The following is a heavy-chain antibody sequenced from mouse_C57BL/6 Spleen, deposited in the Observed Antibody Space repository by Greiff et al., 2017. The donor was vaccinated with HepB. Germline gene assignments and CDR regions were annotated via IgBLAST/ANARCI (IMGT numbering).Heavy chain of an antibody. CDR3: VRDGGYGSSYAMDY. CDR2: IRSKSSNYAT. Sequence: EVQLVESGGGLVQPKGSLKLSCAASGFTFNTYAMHWVRQAPGKGLEWVARIRSKSSNYATYYADSVKDRFTISRDDSQSMLYLQMNNLKTEDTAMYYCVRDGGYGSSYAMDYWGQGTSVTVSS. J-gene: IGHJ4*01. D-gene: IGHD1-1*01. V-gene: IGHV10-3*01. CDR1: GFTFNTYA.